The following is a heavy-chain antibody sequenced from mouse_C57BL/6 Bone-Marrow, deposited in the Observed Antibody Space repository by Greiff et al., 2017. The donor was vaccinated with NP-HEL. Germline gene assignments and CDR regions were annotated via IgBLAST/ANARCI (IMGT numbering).Heavy chain of an antibody. D-gene: IGHD3-1*01. J-gene: IGHJ4*01. CDR3: VRQRGSMDY. CDR2: IRSKSNNYAT. CDR1: GFSFNTYA. Sequence: EVHLVESGGGLVQPKGSLKLSCAASGFSFNTYAMNWVRQAPGKGLEWVARIRSKSNNYATYYADSVKDRFTISRDDSESMLYPQMNNLKTEDTAMYYCVRQRGSMDYWGQGTSVTVSS. V-gene: IGHV10-1*01.